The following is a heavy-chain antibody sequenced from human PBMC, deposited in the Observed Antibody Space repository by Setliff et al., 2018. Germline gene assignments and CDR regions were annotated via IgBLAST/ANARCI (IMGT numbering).Heavy chain of an antibody. D-gene: IGHD5-18*01. V-gene: IGHV1-46*01. CDR2: FNPSGGST. CDR3: ARVYGYSYGYEVYYYYGMDV. J-gene: IGHJ6*02. CDR1: GYTFTSYY. Sequence: ASVKVSCKASGYTFTSYYMHWVRQAPGQGLEWMGIFNPSGGSTSYAQKFQGRVTMTRDTSTSTVYMELSSLRSEDTAVYYCARVYGYSYGYEVYYYYGMDVWGQGTTVTVSS.